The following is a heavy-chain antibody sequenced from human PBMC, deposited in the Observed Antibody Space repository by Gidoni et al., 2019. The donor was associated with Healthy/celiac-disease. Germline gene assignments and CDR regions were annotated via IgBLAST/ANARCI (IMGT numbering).Heavy chain of an antibody. CDR3: AREEVFGVVTPDWFAY. CDR2: INSDGSST. CDR1: GFTFSSYW. V-gene: IGHV3-74*01. Sequence: EVQLVESGGGLVPPGGSLRLSCAASGFTFSSYWMHWVRQAPGKGLVWVSRINSDGSSTSYADSVKGRFTISRDNAKNTLYLQMNSLRAEDTAVYYCAREEVFGVVTPDWFAYWGQGTLVTVSS. D-gene: IGHD3-3*01. J-gene: IGHJ4*02.